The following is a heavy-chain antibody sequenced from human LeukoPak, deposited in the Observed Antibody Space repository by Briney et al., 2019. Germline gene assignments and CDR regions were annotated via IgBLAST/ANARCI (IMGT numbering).Heavy chain of an antibody. CDR2: ITGSSKSI. V-gene: IGHV3-21*01. Sequence: PGGSLRLSCAASGFTFSSYWMTGVRQAPGKGLEWVSSITGSSKSIDYADSVKGRFAISRDNAKNSLFLQMDSLRVEDTAVYYCVREGSGSTHYMDVWGKGTTVTVSS. CDR1: GFTFSSYW. D-gene: IGHD3-10*01. CDR3: VREGSGSTHYMDV. J-gene: IGHJ6*03.